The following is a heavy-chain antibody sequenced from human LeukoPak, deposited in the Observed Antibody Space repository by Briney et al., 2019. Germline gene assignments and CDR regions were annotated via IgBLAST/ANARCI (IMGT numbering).Heavy chain of an antibody. CDR2: ISGSGGTT. CDR3: AKVGSGWYDFDY. D-gene: IGHD6-19*01. V-gene: IGHV3-23*01. CDR1: GFTFSNYA. J-gene: IGHJ4*02. Sequence: GGSLRLSCAASGFTFSNYAMSWVRQAPGKGLKWVSGISGSGGTTYYADSVKGRFTISRDNSKNTLCLQMNSLRAEDTALYYCAKVGSGWYDFDYWGQGTLVTVSS.